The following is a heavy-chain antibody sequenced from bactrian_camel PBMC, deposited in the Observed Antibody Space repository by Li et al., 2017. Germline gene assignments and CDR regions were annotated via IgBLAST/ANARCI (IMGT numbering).Heavy chain of an antibody. CDR2: LNIDGKT. CDR1: GHTDSIDGLIT. Sequence: VQLVESGGDSVQAGGTLRLSCVASGHTDSIDGLITMGWLRQAPGKEREGVAALNIDGKTTYADSVKDRFTISQDSAKITLYLQMNSLKPEDTAMYYCAAGRPDWRGCTKERSRYNYWGQGTQVTVS. CDR3: AAGRPDWRGCTKERSRYNY. J-gene: IGHJ4*01. D-gene: IGHD1*01. V-gene: IGHV3S55*01.